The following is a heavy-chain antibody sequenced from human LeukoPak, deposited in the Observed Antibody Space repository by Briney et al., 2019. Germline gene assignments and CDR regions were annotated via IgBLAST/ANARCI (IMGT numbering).Heavy chain of an antibody. CDR1: GFTFSDYY. J-gene: IGHJ3*02. CDR2: ISSSGSTI. CDR3: AREGYCTGGVCYSAHPNDAFDI. D-gene: IGHD2-8*02. V-gene: IGHV3-11*01. Sequence: PGGSLRLSCAASGFTFSDYYVSWIRQAPGKGLEWVSYISSSGSTIYYADSVKGRFTISRDNAKNSLYLQMNSLRAEDTAVYYCAREGYCTGGVCYSAHPNDAFDIWGQGTMVTVSS.